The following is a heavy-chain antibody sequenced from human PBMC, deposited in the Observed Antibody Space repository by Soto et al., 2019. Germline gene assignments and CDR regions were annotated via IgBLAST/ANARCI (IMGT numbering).Heavy chain of an antibody. V-gene: IGHV3-23*01. CDR1: GLVFSNYA. D-gene: IGHD3-10*01. J-gene: IGHJ4*02. Sequence: PGGSLRLSCAASGLVFSNYAMFWFRQAPGRRLEWVSTIYAAGGSKYYAGSVMGRFTVSRDNSRDTLFLQMDSLRVEDTAIYFCAKDLIRGDGYEDPDYWGQGT. CDR2: IYAAGGSK. CDR3: AKDLIRGDGYEDPDY.